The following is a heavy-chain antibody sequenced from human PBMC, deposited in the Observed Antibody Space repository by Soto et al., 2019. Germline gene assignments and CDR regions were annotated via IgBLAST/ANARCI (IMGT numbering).Heavy chain of an antibody. CDR3: ATRQYCSSTSCLFGYFDL. V-gene: IGHV3-23*01. Sequence: GGSLRLSCAASGFTFSSYAMSWVRQAPGKGLEWVSAISGSGGSTYYADSVKGRFTISRDNSKNTLYLQMNSLRAEDTAVYYCATRQYCSSTSCLFGYFDLWGRGTLVTVSS. CDR2: ISGSGGST. CDR1: GFTFSSYA. D-gene: IGHD2-2*01. J-gene: IGHJ2*01.